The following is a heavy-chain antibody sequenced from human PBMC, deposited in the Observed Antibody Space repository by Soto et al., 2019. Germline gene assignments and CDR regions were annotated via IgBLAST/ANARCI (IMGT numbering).Heavy chain of an antibody. Sequence: SETLSLTCTVSGGSISSSSYYWGWIRQPPGKGLEWIGSIFYSGSTYYTPSLKSRVTISVDTSKNQFSLKLNSVTAADTAVYYCARQYYDILTGHQRPVDYWGQGALVTVSS. V-gene: IGHV4-39*01. CDR1: GGSISSSSYY. J-gene: IGHJ4*02. CDR3: ARQYYDILTGHQRPVDY. CDR2: IFYSGST. D-gene: IGHD3-9*01.